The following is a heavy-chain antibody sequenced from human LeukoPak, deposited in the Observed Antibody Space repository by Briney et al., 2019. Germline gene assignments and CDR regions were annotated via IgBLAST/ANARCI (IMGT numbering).Heavy chain of an antibody. CDR1: GFTFSSYG. J-gene: IGHJ4*02. D-gene: IGHD1-26*01. CDR2: ISYDGSNK. Sequence: PGGSLRLSCAASGFTFSSYGMHWVRQAPGKGLEWVAVISYDGSNKYYADSVKGRFTISRDNSKNTLYLQMNSLRAEDTAVYYCAKDRQYSGSSWVFSAPFDYWGQGTLVTVSS. CDR3: AKDRQYSGSSWVFSAPFDY. V-gene: IGHV3-30*18.